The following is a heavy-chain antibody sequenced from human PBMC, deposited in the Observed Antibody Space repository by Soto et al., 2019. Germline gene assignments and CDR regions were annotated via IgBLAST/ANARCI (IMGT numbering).Heavy chain of an antibody. CDR3: ARGRKGFSSSCYVD. CDR2: INDSGGT. D-gene: IGHD6-13*01. J-gene: IGHJ4*02. V-gene: IGHV4-34*01. CDR1: CGSFIGYY. Sequence: SETVSLTCAFYCGSFIGYYWTWIRQPPGKGLEWIGEINDSGGTDYNPSLKSRVTISLDTSKNQLSPKLSSVTAADTAVYYCARGRKGFSSSCYVDWGQGTLVTVSS.